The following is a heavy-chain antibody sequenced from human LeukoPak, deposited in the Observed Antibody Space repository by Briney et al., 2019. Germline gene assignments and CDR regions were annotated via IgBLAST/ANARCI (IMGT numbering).Heavy chain of an antibody. V-gene: IGHV4-31*03. J-gene: IGHJ4*02. CDR3: ARRSLMVTDYFDY. CDR1: GGSIRSSSYY. CDR2: IYYSGST. Sequence: PSETLSLTCTVSGGSIRSSSYYWSWIRQHPGKGLEWIGYIYYSGSTYYNPSLKSRVTIPVDTSKNQFSLKLSSVTAADTAVYYCARRSLMVTDYFDYWGQGTLVTVSS. D-gene: IGHD2-21*02.